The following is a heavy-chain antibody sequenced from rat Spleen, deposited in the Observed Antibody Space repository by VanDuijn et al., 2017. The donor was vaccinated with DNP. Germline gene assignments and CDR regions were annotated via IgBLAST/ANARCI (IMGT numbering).Heavy chain of an antibody. CDR3: ARHVLPLRVWDY. V-gene: IGHV5-31*01. Sequence: EVQLVESGGDLVQPGRSLKLSCVVSGFTFNNYWMTWFRQVPGKGLEWVASITSSGGSTYYPDSVKGRFTISRDNAKNTLYLQMNSLRSEDTATYYCARHVLPLRVWDYWGQGVMVTVSS. J-gene: IGHJ2*01. D-gene: IGHD1-4*01. CDR1: GFTFNNYW. CDR2: ITSSGGST.